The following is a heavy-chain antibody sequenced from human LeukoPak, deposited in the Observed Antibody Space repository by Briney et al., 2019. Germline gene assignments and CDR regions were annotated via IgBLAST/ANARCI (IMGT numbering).Heavy chain of an antibody. J-gene: IGHJ3*02. CDR3: ARDGKDWIQLWFWFAFDI. CDR2: INPNSGGT. V-gene: IGHV1-2*02. CDR1: GYNFTGNY. Sequence: ASVKVSCKASGYNFTGNYIHWVRQAAGQGLEWMGWINPNSGGTNYAQKFQGRVTMTRDTSISTASMELNRLRSDDTAVYYCARDGKDWIQLWFWFAFDIWGQGTMVTVSS. D-gene: IGHD5-18*01.